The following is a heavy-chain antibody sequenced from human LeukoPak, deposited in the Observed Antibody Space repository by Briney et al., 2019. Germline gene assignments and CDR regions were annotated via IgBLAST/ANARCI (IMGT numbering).Heavy chain of an antibody. CDR3: ARGDTYYDILTGYWDLFDY. Sequence: GGSLRLSCAASGFTFNNYAMSWVRQAPGKGLEWVACIRDDGSNKHYGDSVKGRFTISRDNSKNTLYLQMNSLRAEDTAVCYCARGDTYYDILTGYWDLFDYWGQGTLVTVSS. J-gene: IGHJ4*02. CDR2: IRDDGSNK. V-gene: IGHV3-30*02. D-gene: IGHD3-9*01. CDR1: GFTFNNYA.